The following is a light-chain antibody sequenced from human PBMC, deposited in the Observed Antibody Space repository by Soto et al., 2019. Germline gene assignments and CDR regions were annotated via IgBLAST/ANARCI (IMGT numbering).Light chain of an antibody. J-gene: IGLJ3*02. CDR3: CSHVGGSSPQWV. V-gene: IGLV2-23*02. Sequence: QSALTQPASVSGSPGQSITISCTGTSNDVGGYNLVSWFQQHPGKAPKLMISEVNKRPSGVPNRFSGSKSANTASLTISGLQAEDEADYYCCSHVGGSSPQWVFGGGTQLTVL. CDR2: EVN. CDR1: SNDVGGYNL.